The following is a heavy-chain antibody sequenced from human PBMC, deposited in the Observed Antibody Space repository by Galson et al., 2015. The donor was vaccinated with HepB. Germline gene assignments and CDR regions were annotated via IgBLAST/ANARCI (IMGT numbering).Heavy chain of an antibody. D-gene: IGHD6-19*01. CDR2: ISSNGGST. CDR3: ARGGIAVAGSYYFDY. Sequence: SLRLSCAASGFTFSSYAMHWVRQAPGKGLEYVSAISSNGGSTYYADSVKGRFTISRDNSKNTLYLQMGSLRAEDMAVYYCARGGIAVAGSYYFDYWGQGTLVTVSS. CDR1: GFTFSSYA. J-gene: IGHJ4*02. V-gene: IGHV3-64*02.